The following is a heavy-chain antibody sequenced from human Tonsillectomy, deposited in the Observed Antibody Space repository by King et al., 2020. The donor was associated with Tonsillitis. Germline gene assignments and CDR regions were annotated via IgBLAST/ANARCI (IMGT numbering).Heavy chain of an antibody. D-gene: IGHD5-18*01. J-gene: IGHJ1*01. CDR3: ARASALDTAIEYFQH. Sequence: HVQLVESGAEVKKPGASVKVSCKASGYTFTGYYMHWVRQAPGQGLEWMGWINPNSGGTNYAQKFQGWVTMTRDTSISTAYMELSRLRSDDTAVYYCARASALDTAIEYFQHWGQGTLVTVSS. CDR1: GYTFTGYY. CDR2: INPNSGGT. V-gene: IGHV1-2*04.